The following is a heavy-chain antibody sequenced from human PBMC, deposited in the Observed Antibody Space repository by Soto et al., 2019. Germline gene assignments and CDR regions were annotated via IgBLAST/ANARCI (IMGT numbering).Heavy chain of an antibody. CDR1: GFTFSSYS. D-gene: IGHD1-26*01. CDR2: ISSSSSYI. Sequence: EVQLVESGGGLIQPGGSLRLSCAASGFTFSSYSMNWVRQAPGKGLEWVSSISSSSSYIYYADSVKGRFTISRDNAKNSLYLQMNSLRAEDTAVYYCARVARSEYYYYYGMDVWGQGTTVTVSS. CDR3: ARVARSEYYYYYGMDV. J-gene: IGHJ6*02. V-gene: IGHV3-21*01.